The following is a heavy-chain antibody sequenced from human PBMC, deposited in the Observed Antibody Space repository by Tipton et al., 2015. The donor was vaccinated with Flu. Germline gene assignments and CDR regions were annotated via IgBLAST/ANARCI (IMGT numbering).Heavy chain of an antibody. CDR3: ARDPIGPPHFAFDF. D-gene: IGHD3-10*01. J-gene: IGHJ3*01. CDR2: ISPEGVT. V-gene: IGHV3-66*01. Sequence: SLRLTCAASGIAVTSNGLNWVRQAPGKGLEWVSLISPEGVTNYADSVKGRFTITRETSKNGIFLQMNSLRVEDTAVYYCARDPIGPPHFAFDFWGQGTMVTVSA. CDR1: GIAVTSNG.